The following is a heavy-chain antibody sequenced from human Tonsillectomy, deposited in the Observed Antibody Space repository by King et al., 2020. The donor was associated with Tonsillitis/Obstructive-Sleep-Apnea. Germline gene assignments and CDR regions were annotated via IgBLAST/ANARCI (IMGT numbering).Heavy chain of an antibody. V-gene: IGHV3-49*04. CDR3: INNWNDYMDV. D-gene: IGHD1-20*01. Sequence: VQLVESGGGLVQPGRSLRLSCAASGFSFGDYAMSWVRQAPGKGLEWVGFIRSKAYGGTTEYAASVKGRFTISRDDSKSITYLQMNSLKTEDTAVYYCINNWNDYMDVWGKGTTVTVSS. J-gene: IGHJ6*03. CDR2: IRSKAYGGTT. CDR1: GFSFGDYA.